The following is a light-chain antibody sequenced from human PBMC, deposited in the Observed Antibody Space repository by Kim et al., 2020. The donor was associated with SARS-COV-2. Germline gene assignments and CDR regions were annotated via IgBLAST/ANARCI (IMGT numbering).Light chain of an antibody. CDR3: SAWDISLRDWV. V-gene: IGLV10-54*04. CDR2: RNN. J-gene: IGLJ3*02. Sequence: QAGLTQPPSVSKALRQTATLTCTGNSNNIGYQGAAWLQQHQGHPPKLLSYRNNDRPSGISERFSASRSGDTASLTISGLQTEDEADYFCSAWDISLRDWVFGGGTQLTVL. CDR1: SNNIGYQG.